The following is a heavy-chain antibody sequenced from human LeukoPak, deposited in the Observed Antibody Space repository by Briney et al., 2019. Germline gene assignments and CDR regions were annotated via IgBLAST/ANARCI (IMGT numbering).Heavy chain of an antibody. CDR1: GFTFSTYN. J-gene: IGHJ3*02. CDR3: AKVKGRTMIVVVNDAFDI. V-gene: IGHV3-48*02. D-gene: IGHD3-22*01. Sequence: PGGSLRLSCAASGFTFSTYNLNWVRQAAGKGLEWVSYISSGSGSIYADSVKGRFTISRDNAKNSLYLQMNSLRDDDTAVYYCAKVKGRTMIVVVNDAFDIWGQGTMVTVSS. CDR2: ISSGSGS.